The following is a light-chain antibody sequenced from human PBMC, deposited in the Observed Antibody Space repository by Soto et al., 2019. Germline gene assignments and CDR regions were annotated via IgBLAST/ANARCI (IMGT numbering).Light chain of an antibody. Sequence: LTQPPSASGSPGQSVTISCTGTSSDVGGYNYVSWYQQHPDKAPKLMIYEVSKRPSGVPDRFSGSKSGNTASLTVSGLQAEDEADYYCTSYAGSNNFVVFGGGTKVTVL. J-gene: IGLJ2*01. CDR2: EVS. V-gene: IGLV2-8*01. CDR3: TSYAGSNNFVV. CDR1: SSDVGGYNY.